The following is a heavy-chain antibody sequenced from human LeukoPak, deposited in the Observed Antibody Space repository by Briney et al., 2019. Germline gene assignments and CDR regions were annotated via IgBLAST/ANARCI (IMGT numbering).Heavy chain of an antibody. CDR3: ARRLNYYGSGSYSHLFDY. Sequence: SETLSLTCAVYGGSFSGYYWSWIRQPPGKGLEWIGEINHSGSTNYNPSLKSRVTISVDTSKNQFSLKLSSVTAADTAVYYCARRLNYYGSGSYSHLFDYWGQGTLVTVSS. D-gene: IGHD3-10*01. CDR1: GGSFSGYY. V-gene: IGHV4-34*01. CDR2: INHSGST. J-gene: IGHJ4*02.